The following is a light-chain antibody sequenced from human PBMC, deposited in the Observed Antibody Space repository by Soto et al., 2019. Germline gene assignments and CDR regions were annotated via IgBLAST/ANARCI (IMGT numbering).Light chain of an antibody. V-gene: IGLV2-14*01. J-gene: IGLJ1*01. CDR3: SSYSSGSTTFV. Sequence: QSALTQPASVSGSPGQSITISCIGTSSDVGGYDYVSWFQQHPGKVPKLLIYEVTTRASGVSSRVSGSKSGNTASLTISGLRAEDEADYYCSSYSSGSTTFVFGPGTKVTVL. CDR1: SSDVGGYDY. CDR2: EVT.